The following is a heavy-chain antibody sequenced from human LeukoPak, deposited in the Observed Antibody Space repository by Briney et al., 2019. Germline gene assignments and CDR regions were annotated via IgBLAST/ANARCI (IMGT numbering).Heavy chain of an antibody. CDR3: AKDGLMRFFDY. D-gene: IGHD2-8*01. CDR1: GFIFSSYD. V-gene: IGHV3-30*18. CDR2: ISNDGNNK. J-gene: IGHJ4*02. Sequence: GESLRLSCAASGFIFSSYDMYWVRQAPGKGLEWVAVISNDGNNKQYADSVKGRFTTSRDNSKNTLYLQMNSLRADDTAVYHCAKDGLMRFFDYWGQGTLVTVSS.